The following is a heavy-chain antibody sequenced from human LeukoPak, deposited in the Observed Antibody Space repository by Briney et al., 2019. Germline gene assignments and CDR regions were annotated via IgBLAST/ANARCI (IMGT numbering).Heavy chain of an antibody. CDR1: GFTFSSYW. Sequence: QPGGSLRLPCAASGFTFSSYWMTWVRQGPGKGLEWVANIKPGGNEKYYVDSVKGRFTISRDNVKNSLYLQMNSLRAEDTAIYYCATFRFLGTWGQGTMVTVSP. J-gene: IGHJ3*01. V-gene: IGHV3-7*03. D-gene: IGHD1-1*01. CDR2: IKPGGNEK. CDR3: ATFRFLGT.